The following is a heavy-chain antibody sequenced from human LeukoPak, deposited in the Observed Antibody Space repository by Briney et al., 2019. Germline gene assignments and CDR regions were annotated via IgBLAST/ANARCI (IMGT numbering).Heavy chain of an antibody. J-gene: IGHJ5*02. CDR3: AKDQSAQLRYFDWLLYGNWFDP. V-gene: IGHV3-30*18. Sequence: GRSLRLSCAASGFTFSSYGMHWVRQAPGRGLEWVAVISYDGSNKYYADSVKGRFTISRDNSKNTLYLQMNSLRAEDTAVYYCAKDQSAQLRYFDWLLYGNWFDPWGQGTLVTVSS. CDR2: ISYDGSNK. CDR1: GFTFSSYG. D-gene: IGHD3-9*01.